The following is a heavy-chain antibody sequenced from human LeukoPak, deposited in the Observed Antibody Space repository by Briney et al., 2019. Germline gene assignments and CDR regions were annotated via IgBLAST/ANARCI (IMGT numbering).Heavy chain of an antibody. CDR2: MSGSGGST. CDR1: GFTFSSYA. CDR3: AKGPRYDSSGYPTDY. V-gene: IGHV3-23*01. D-gene: IGHD3-22*01. Sequence: GGTLRLSCAASGFTFSSYAMSWVRQAPGKWLEWVSAMSGSGGSTFYAESVKGRFTISRDNSKNTLYLQMNKLRAEYTAVYYCAKGPRYDSSGYPTDYWGQGTLVTVSS. J-gene: IGHJ4*02.